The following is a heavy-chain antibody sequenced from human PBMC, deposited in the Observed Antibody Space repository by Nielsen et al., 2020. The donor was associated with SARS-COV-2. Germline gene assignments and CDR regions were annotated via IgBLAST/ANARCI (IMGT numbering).Heavy chain of an antibody. Sequence: RQAPGKGLEYIGSVHYSGTTYSNPSLKSRLAMSVDASKNQFSLNLTYVTASDTAVYYCARGPELLWFGELSSRFDPWGQGTLVTVSS. J-gene: IGHJ5*02. V-gene: IGHV4-39*01. CDR2: VHYSGTT. CDR3: ARGPELLWFGELSSRFDP. D-gene: IGHD3-10*01.